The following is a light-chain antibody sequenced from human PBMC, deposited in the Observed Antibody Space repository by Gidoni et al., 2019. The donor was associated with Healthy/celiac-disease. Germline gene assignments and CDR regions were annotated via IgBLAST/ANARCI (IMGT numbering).Light chain of an antibody. CDR3: QQYGSSPL. CDR2: GAS. V-gene: IGKV3-20*01. J-gene: IGKJ3*01. CDR1: QSVSSSY. Sequence: ESVWTQSPGTLSLSPGERATLACRASQSVSSSYLAWYQPTPGPAPRLLIYGASSRATGLPDRFSGSGSGTDFTLTLSRLEPEDFAVYYCQQYGSSPLFGPGTKVDIK.